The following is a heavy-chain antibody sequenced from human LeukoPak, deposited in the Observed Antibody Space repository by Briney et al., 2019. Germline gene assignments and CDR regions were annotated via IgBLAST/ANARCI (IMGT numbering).Heavy chain of an antibody. CDR1: GDSISSRSHY. CDR2: INHSGST. J-gene: IGHJ4*02. Sequence: KSSETLSLTCNVSGDSISSRSHYWGWIRQPPGKGLEWIGEINHSGSTNYNPSLKSRVTISVDTSKNQFSLRLSSVTAADTAVYYCARHPPSITTGPFDYWGQGTLVTVSS. V-gene: IGHV4-39*01. CDR3: ARHPPSITTGPFDY. D-gene: IGHD1-1*01.